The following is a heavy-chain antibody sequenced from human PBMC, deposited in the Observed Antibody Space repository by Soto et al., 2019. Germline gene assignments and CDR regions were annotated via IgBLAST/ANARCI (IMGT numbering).Heavy chain of an antibody. Sequence: PSETLSLTCAVYGGSFSGYYWSWIRQPPGKGLEWIGEINHSGSTSYNPSLKSRVTISVDTSKNQFSLKLSSVTAADTAVYYCARAWGYYFDYWGQGTLVTVSS. V-gene: IGHV4-34*01. J-gene: IGHJ4*02. CDR1: GGSFSGYY. D-gene: IGHD3-16*01. CDR2: INHSGST. CDR3: ARAWGYYFDY.